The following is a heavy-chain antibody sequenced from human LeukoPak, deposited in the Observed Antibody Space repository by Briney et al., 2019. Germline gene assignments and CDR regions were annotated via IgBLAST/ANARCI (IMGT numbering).Heavy chain of an antibody. D-gene: IGHD2-15*01. Sequence: PGGSLRLSCAASGFTFSSYSMNWVRQAPGKGLEWVSSISSSSSYIYYADSVKGRFTISRGNAKNSLYLQMNSLRAEDTAVYYCARDCSGGSCYSAFDYWGQGTLVTVSS. J-gene: IGHJ4*02. CDR2: ISSSSSYI. CDR3: ARDCSGGSCYSAFDY. V-gene: IGHV3-21*01. CDR1: GFTFSSYS.